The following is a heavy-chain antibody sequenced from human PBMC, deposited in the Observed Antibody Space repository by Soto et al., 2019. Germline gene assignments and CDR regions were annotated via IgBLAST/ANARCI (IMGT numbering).Heavy chain of an antibody. CDR2: TRQDGGQS. Sequence: GGSLRLSCEASGFTLSSYWMSWIRQAPGKGLEWVANTRQDGGQSYLVDSVQGRFTISRDNAKNSVYLQMNSLRAEDTAVYYCVRDRSTGWNFDSWGQGNLVTVSS. J-gene: IGHJ4*02. D-gene: IGHD6-19*01. V-gene: IGHV3-7*01. CDR1: GFTLSSYW. CDR3: VRDRSTGWNFDS.